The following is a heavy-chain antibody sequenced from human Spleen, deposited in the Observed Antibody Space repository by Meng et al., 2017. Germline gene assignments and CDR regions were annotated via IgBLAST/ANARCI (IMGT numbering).Heavy chain of an antibody. J-gene: IGHJ4*02. CDR2: INHSGST. D-gene: IGHD4-11*01. V-gene: IGHV4-34*01. CDR1: GGSFRGYY. CDR3: ARGPTTMAHDFDY. Sequence: GSLRLSCAVYGGSFRGYYWTWIRQSPGKGLQWIGEINHSGSTNYNPSLKSRATILVDTSNNRFSLRLSSVTAADSAVYYCARGPTTMAHDFDYWGQGTLVTVSS.